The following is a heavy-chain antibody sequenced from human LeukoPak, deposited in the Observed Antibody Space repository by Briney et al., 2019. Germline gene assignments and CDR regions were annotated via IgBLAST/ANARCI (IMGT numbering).Heavy chain of an antibody. CDR2: IRYDGSNK. CDR3: ARGGADYLVDY. CDR1: GFTFSSYG. J-gene: IGHJ4*02. V-gene: IGHV3-30*02. D-gene: IGHD1-26*01. Sequence: GGSLRLSCAAPGFTFSSYGMHWVRQAPGKGLEWVAFIRYDGSNKYYADSVKGRFTISRDNSKNTLYLQMNSLRAGDTAVYYCARGGADYLVDYWGQGTLVTVSS.